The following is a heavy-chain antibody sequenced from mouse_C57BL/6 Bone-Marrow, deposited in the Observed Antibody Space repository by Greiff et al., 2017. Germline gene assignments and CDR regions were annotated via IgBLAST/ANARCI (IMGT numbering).Heavy chain of an antibody. CDR1: GYAFSSYW. CDR3: ARKELGPFAY. V-gene: IGHV1-80*01. CDR2: IYPGDGDT. D-gene: IGHD4-1*01. Sequence: VQLQQSGAELVKPGASVKISCKASGYAFSSYWMNWVMQRPGKGLEWIGPIYPGDGDTNYNGMFKGKDTLTADKTSSTAYMQLSSLTSEDAAVYIWARKELGPFAYWGQGTLVTVSA. J-gene: IGHJ3*01.